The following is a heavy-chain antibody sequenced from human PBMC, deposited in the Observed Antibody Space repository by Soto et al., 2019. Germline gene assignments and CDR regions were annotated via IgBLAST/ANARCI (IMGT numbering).Heavy chain of an antibody. D-gene: IGHD5-12*01. J-gene: IGHJ4*02. V-gene: IGHV3-53*01. CDR2: IYSGGTI. Sequence: EVRVVESGGGLIQPGGSLRLSCAVSGFTVTINYMSWVRQAPGKGLEWVSVIYSGGTIYYADSVKGRFTISRDTSKNTLYLQMNSLRGEDTAVYYCHGYGYWGQGTLVTVSS. CDR3: HGYGY. CDR1: GFTVTINY.